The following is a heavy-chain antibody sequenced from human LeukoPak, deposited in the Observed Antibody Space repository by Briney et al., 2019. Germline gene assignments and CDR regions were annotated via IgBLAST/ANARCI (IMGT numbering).Heavy chain of an antibody. CDR2: IKSKTDGGTT. Sequence: GGSLRLSCAASGFIFSDTYMNWIRQAPGKGLEWVGRIKSKTDGGTTDYAAPVKGRFTISRDDSKNTLYLQMNSLKTEDTAVYYCTTDTTDSSDYWGQGTLVTVSS. CDR3: TTDTTDSSDY. J-gene: IGHJ4*02. V-gene: IGHV3-15*01. CDR1: GFIFSDTY. D-gene: IGHD6-13*01.